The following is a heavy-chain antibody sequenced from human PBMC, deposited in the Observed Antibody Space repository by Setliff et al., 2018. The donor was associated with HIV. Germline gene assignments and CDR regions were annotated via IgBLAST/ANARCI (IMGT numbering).Heavy chain of an antibody. J-gene: IGHJ3*02. CDR3: ARGNYYDSSGYYPGSRGHDAFDI. D-gene: IGHD3-22*01. V-gene: IGHV4-59*01. Sequence: SETLSLTCTVSGGSIRTYYWSWIRQPPGKGLEWIGYIYYSGSTNYNHSLKSRLTISVDTSKNQFSLKLSSVTAADTAVYYCARGNYYDSSGYYPGSRGHDAFDIWGQGTMVTVSS. CDR2: IYYSGST. CDR1: GGSIRTYY.